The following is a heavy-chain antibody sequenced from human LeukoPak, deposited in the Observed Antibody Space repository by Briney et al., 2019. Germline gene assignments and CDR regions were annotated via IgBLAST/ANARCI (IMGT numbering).Heavy chain of an antibody. CDR3: ARRLFYYDILTGYYTGGDLHDAFDI. CDR2: IYPGDSDT. D-gene: IGHD3-9*01. CDR1: GYSFTSYW. V-gene: IGHV5-51*01. Sequence: GESLKISCKGSGYSFTSYWIGWVRQMPGKGLEWMGIIYPGDSDTRYSPSFQGQVTISADKSISTAYLQWSSLKASDTAMYYCARRLFYYDILTGYYTGGDLHDAFDIWGQGTMVTVSS. J-gene: IGHJ3*02.